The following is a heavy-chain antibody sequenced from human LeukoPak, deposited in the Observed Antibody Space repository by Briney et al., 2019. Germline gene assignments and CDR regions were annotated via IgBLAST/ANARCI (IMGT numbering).Heavy chain of an antibody. V-gene: IGHV4-59*12. J-gene: IGHJ4*02. Sequence: PSETLSLTCSVSGGSMSSYYWSWIRQSPGKGLEWIGYIYHSGSTYYNPSLKSRVTISVDTSKNQFSLKLSSVTAADTAVYYCARDGLSYFDYWGQGTLVTVSS. CDR2: IYHSGST. CDR3: ARDGLSYFDY. CDR1: GGSMSSYY.